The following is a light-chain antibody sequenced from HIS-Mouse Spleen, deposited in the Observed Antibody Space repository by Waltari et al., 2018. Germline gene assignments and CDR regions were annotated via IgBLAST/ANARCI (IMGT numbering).Light chain of an antibody. Sequence: DVVMTQSPLSLPVTLGQPASISCSSSQSLVHSDGNTYLNWCQQRPGQSPRRLIYKVSNRDSGVPDRFSGSGSGTDFTLKISRVEAEDVGVYYCMQGTHWLTFGGGTKVEIK. J-gene: IGKJ4*01. V-gene: IGKV2-30*02. CDR3: MQGTHWLT. CDR2: KVS. CDR1: QSLVHSDGNTY.